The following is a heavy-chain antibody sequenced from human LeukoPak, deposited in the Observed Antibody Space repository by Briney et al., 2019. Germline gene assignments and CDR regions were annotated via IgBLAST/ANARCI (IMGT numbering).Heavy chain of an antibody. CDR2: IYYSGST. V-gene: IGHV4-59*01. CDR1: GGSISSYY. Sequence: SETLSLTCTVSGGSISSYYWSWIRQPPGKGLEWIGYIYYSGSTNYNPSLKSRVTISVDTSKNQFSLKLSSVTAADTAVYYCARVTGYMVEDYFDSWGQGTLVTVSS. CDR3: ARVTGYMVEDYFDS. D-gene: IGHD6-13*01. J-gene: IGHJ4*02.